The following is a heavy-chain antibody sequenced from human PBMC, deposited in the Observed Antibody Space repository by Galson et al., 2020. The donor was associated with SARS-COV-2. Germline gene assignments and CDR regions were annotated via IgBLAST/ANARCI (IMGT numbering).Heavy chain of an antibody. J-gene: IGHJ4*02. CDR1: GGSISSGGYY. Sequence: SETLSLTCTVSGGSISSGGYYWSWIRQHPGKGLEWIGYIYYSGSTYYNPSLKSRVTISVDTSKNQFSLKLSPVTAADTAVYYCARERAAVLRFLEWTRGYFDYWGQGTLVTVSS. CDR2: IYYSGST. CDR3: ARERAAVLRFLEWTRGYFDY. D-gene: IGHD3-3*01. V-gene: IGHV4-31*03.